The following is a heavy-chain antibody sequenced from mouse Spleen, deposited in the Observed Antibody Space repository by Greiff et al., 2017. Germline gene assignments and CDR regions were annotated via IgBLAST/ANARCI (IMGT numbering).Heavy chain of an antibody. V-gene: IGHV5-12*01. CDR1: GFTFSDYY. CDR3: ARQSDYYGSSYWYFDV. CDR2: ISNGGGST. Sequence: EVKLVESGGGLVQPGGSLKLSCAASGFTFSDYYMYWVRQTPEKRLEWVAYISNGGGSTYYPDTVKGRFTISRDNAKNTLYLQMSRLKSEDTAMYYCARQSDYYGSSYWYFDVWGTGTTVTVSS. D-gene: IGHD1-1*01. J-gene: IGHJ1*03.